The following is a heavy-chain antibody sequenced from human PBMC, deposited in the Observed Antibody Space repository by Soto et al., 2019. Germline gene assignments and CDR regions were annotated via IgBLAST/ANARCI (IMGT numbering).Heavy chain of an antibody. CDR3: ARHSGSRYSDYDY. CDR1: EYMFTMYW. D-gene: IGHD5-12*01. V-gene: IGHV5-51*01. J-gene: IGHJ4*02. CDR2: IYPGDSDT. Sequence: GDALKVTGEGSEYMFTMYWIGWLGQLPGKGLEWMGIIYPGDSDTRYSPSFQGQVHISADKSISTAYLQWSSLKASDTAMYYCARHSGSRYSDYDYWGQGTLATVP.